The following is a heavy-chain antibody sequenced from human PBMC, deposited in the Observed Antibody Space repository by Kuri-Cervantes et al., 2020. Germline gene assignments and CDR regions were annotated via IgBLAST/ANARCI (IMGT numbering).Heavy chain of an antibody. V-gene: IGHV4-38-2*02. CDR1: GYSISSGYY. CDR2: IYYSGST. Sequence: SETLSLTCAVSGYSISSGYYWGWIRQPPGKGLEWIGSIYYSGSTNYNPSLKSRVTISVDTSKNQFSLKLSSVTAADTAVYYCAREFYDSSGYQLAFDIWGQGTMVTVSS. CDR3: AREFYDSSGYQLAFDI. D-gene: IGHD3-22*01. J-gene: IGHJ3*02.